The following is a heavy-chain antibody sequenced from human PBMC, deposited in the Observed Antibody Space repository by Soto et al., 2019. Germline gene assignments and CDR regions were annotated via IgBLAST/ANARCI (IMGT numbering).Heavy chain of an antibody. J-gene: IGHJ6*03. D-gene: IGHD3-3*01. V-gene: IGHV4-59*08. Sequence: PSETLSLTCTVSGGSISSYYWSWIRQPPGKGLEWIGYIYYSGSTNYNPSLKSRVTTSVDTSKNQFSLKLSSVTAADTAVYYCARHGEGNLWSGYPSNPSYYYYYYMDVWGKGTTVTVSS. CDR2: IYYSGST. CDR3: ARHGEGNLWSGYPSNPSYYYYYYMDV. CDR1: GGSISSYY.